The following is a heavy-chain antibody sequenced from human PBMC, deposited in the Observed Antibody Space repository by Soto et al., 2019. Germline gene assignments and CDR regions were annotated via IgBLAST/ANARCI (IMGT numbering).Heavy chain of an antibody. J-gene: IGHJ6*02. CDR2: IYTSGST. CDR3: ARDVRIAAAGYYYYYGMDV. CDR1: GGSISSYY. D-gene: IGHD6-13*01. V-gene: IGHV4-4*07. Sequence: KPSETLSLTCTVSGGSISSYYWSWIRQPAGKGLEWIGRIYTSGSTNYNPSLKSRVTMSVDTSKNQFSLKLSSVTAADTAVYYCARDVRIAAAGYYYYYGMDVWGQGTTVTVSS.